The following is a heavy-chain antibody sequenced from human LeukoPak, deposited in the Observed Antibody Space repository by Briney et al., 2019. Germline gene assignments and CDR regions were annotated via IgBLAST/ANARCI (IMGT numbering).Heavy chain of an antibody. CDR3: GRWNEGWDH. D-gene: IGHD1-1*01. CDR1: GGSIRGFY. Sequence: ETLSLTCTVSGGSIRGFYWDWIRQPPGKGLEWLGYIYYTGLTNYNPSLGSRITMSVDTSKNQLSLKLGSVTAADTAVYYCGRWNEGWDHLGQGTLVTVSS. J-gene: IGHJ4*02. V-gene: IGHV4-59*01. CDR2: IYYTGLT.